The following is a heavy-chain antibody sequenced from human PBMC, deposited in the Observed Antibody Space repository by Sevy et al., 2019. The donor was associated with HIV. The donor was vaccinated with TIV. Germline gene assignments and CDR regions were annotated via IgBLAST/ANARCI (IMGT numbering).Heavy chain of an antibody. Sequence: GGCLRLSCAASGFTFSSYAMSWVRQAPGKGLEWVSAISGSGGSTYYADSVKGRFTISRDNSKNTLYLQMNSLRAEDTAVYYSAKNPDGIQQQPYYMDVWGKGTTVTVSS. V-gene: IGHV3-23*01. CDR3: AKNPDGIQQQPYYMDV. CDR2: ISGSGGST. J-gene: IGHJ6*03. CDR1: GFTFSSYA. D-gene: IGHD6-13*01.